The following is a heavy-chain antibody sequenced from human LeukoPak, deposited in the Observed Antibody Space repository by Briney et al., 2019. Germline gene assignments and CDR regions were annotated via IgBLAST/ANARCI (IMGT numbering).Heavy chain of an antibody. CDR2: IYRGGST. CDR1: GFNVSNNY. Sequence: GGSLRLSCAASGFNVSNNYMSWVRQASGKGLEWVSVIYRGGSTYYADSVKGRFTMSRDNSKNTVYLQMDSLRAEDTALYYCARDRGAAAGNWGQGTLVTVSS. D-gene: IGHD6-13*01. V-gene: IGHV3-53*01. CDR3: ARDRGAAAGN. J-gene: IGHJ4*02.